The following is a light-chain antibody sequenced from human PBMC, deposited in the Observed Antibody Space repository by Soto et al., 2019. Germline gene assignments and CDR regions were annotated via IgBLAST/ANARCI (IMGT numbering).Light chain of an antibody. V-gene: IGKV3-20*01. CDR1: QSLSSGY. Sequence: EIVLTQSPGTLSLSPGERATLSCRASQSLSSGYLAWYQQKPGQAPRLLISGVSNRATGTPDRFSGSGSGTDFTLTISSLEPEDFAVFYCHQYGISPPTFGPGTKVDIK. CDR3: HQYGISPPT. J-gene: IGKJ1*01. CDR2: GVS.